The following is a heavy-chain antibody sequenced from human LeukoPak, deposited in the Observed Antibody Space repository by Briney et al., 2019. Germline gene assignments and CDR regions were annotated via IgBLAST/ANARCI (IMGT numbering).Heavy chain of an antibody. CDR1: GFTFSIYA. V-gene: IGHV3-23*01. Sequence: AGGSLRLSCAASGFTFSIYAMSWVRQAPGKGLEWVSTISGSGGDTFYADSVQGRFTISRDNSKNTLYLQMNTLRAEDTAVYYCAKDRGYRSDWYKAYHFDYWGQGTLVTVSS. D-gene: IGHD6-19*01. CDR3: AKDRGYRSDWYKAYHFDY. CDR2: ISGSGGDT. J-gene: IGHJ4*02.